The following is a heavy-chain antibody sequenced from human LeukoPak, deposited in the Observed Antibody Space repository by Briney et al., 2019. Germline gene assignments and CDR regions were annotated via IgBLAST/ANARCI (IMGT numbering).Heavy chain of an antibody. Sequence: SETLSLTCTVYGDSLNSYYWSWIRQPPGEGLQWIGYIFYGGSSNYNASLRSRVAISVDTSKNQFSLKLTSVTSADTAVYYCAGRAARFFDYWGQGILVTVSS. CDR1: GDSLNSYY. J-gene: IGHJ4*02. D-gene: IGHD6-25*01. CDR2: IFYGGSS. V-gene: IGHV4-59*01. CDR3: AGRAARFFDY.